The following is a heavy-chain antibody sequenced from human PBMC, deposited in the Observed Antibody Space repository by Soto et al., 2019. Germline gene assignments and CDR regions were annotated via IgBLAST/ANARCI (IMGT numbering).Heavy chain of an antibody. CDR3: GSVRPSGYVLS. CDR2: VYFSGNT. CDR1: GGSLSSYY. V-gene: IGHV4-59*01. Sequence: SETLSLTCTVSGGSLSSYYWTWIRQSPGKGLEWIGYVYFSGNTNYNPSLKSRVTISIDTSKNQFSLRLASVTAADTAFYYCGSVRPSGYVLSWGQGTLVTVPS. J-gene: IGHJ5*02. D-gene: IGHD6-25*01.